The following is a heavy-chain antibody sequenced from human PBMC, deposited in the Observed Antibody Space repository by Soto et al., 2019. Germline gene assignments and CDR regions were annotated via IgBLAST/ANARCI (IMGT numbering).Heavy chain of an antibody. J-gene: IGHJ4*02. CDR3: ARDLEDCSGGSCYSANY. V-gene: IGHV1-18*01. CDR2: ISAYNGNT. CDR1: GYTFTSYG. D-gene: IGHD2-15*01. Sequence: ASVKVSCKASGYTFTSYGISWVRQAPGQGLEWMGWISAYNGNTNYAQKLQGRVTMTTDTSTSTAYMELRSLRSDDTAVYYCARDLEDCSGGSCYSANYWGQGILVTVSS.